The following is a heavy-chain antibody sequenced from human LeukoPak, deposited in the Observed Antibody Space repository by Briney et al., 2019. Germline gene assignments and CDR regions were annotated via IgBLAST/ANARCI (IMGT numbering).Heavy chain of an antibody. V-gene: IGHV5-51*01. CDR2: IYPDESNI. J-gene: IGHJ4*02. CDR3: ARPPSRGYSSSFEY. CDR1: GYSFPTYW. D-gene: IGHD2-2*03. Sequence: GESLKISCQGSGYSFPTYWIAWVRQMPGKGLEWMGIIYPDESNIRYSPSFKGQVTISADKSISTAYLQWSSLKASDTALYYCARPPSRGYSSSFEYWGQGTLVTVSS.